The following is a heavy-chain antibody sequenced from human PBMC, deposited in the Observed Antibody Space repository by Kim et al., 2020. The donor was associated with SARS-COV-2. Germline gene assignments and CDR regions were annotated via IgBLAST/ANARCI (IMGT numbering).Heavy chain of an antibody. D-gene: IGHD3-22*01. J-gene: IGHJ4*02. CDR3: AIYYYDRSGYDY. V-gene: IGHV3-23*05. CDR2: T. Sequence: TYYAGSGRGRFTISRDDSTAILYLQMNSLKVEDTARYYCAIYYYDRSGYDYWGQGTLATVSS.